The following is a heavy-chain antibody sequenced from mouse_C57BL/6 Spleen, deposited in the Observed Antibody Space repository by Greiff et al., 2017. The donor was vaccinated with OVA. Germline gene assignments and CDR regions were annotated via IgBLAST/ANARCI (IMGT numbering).Heavy chain of an antibody. CDR3: ARGGNFDY. CDR1: GYTFTSYW. Sequence: QVQLQQPGAELVMPGASVKLSCKASGYTFTSYWMHWVKQRPGQGLAWIGEIDPSDSYTNYNQKFKGKSTLTVDKSSSTAYMQLSSLTSEDSAVYYCARGGNFDYWGQGTTLTVSS. CDR2: IDPSDSYT. V-gene: IGHV1-69*01. J-gene: IGHJ2*01.